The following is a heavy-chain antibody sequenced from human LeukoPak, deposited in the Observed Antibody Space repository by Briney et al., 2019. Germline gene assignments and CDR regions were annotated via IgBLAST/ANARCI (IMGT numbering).Heavy chain of an antibody. V-gene: IGHV3-7*03. Sequence: GESLRLSCTASGFTFSNFWMGWVRQAPGKGLEWVANIKQDETEKFYLGSVKGRFTISRDNAKNSLYLQMNRLRVEDTALYYCARGEFGDLRYDCWGQGSLVTVSS. D-gene: IGHD4-17*01. CDR1: GFTFSNFW. CDR3: ARGEFGDLRYDC. J-gene: IGHJ4*02. CDR2: IKQDETEK.